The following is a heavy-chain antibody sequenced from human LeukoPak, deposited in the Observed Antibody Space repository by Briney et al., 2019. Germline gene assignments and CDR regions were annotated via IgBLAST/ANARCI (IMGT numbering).Heavy chain of an antibody. CDR2: IKLDGSDE. Sequence: PGGSLRLSCATSGFTFRNYGMSWVRQAPGKGLEWLANIKLDGSDEHYADSVKGRFTISRDNAKNTLYLQMNSLRAEDTAVYYCARDPIVGATGYFDYWGQGTLVTVSS. CDR1: GFTFRNYG. J-gene: IGHJ4*02. CDR3: ARDPIVGATGYFDY. D-gene: IGHD1-26*01. V-gene: IGHV3-7*01.